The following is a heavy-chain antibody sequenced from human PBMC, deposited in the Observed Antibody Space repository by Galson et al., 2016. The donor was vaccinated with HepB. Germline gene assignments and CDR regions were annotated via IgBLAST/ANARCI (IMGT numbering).Heavy chain of an antibody. CDR2: ISGTSTHI. V-gene: IGHV3-21*01. CDR3: ARHPNGMDV. CDR1: GFSFSNYN. Sequence: SLRLSCAASGFSFSNYNMNWVRQAPGKGPEWVSSISGTSTHIYYADSVKGRFTISRDNAKNSLYLQMNSPRAEDTAMYYCARHPNGMDVWGQGTTVTVSS. J-gene: IGHJ6*02.